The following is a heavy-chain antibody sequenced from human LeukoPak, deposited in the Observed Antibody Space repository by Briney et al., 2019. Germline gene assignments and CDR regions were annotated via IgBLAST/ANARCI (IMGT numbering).Heavy chain of an antibody. J-gene: IGHJ3*02. CDR2: IYSRGST. CDR3: ARASITRVAFDI. V-gene: IGHV4-30-4*07. CDR1: GGSISSGGYS. D-gene: IGHD3-10*01. Sequence: PSQTLSLTCAVSGGSISSGGYSWSWIRQPPGKGLEWIGYIYSRGSTNYNPSLKSRVTMSVDTSKNQFSLKLSSVTAADTAVYYCARASITRVAFDIWGQGTMVTVSS.